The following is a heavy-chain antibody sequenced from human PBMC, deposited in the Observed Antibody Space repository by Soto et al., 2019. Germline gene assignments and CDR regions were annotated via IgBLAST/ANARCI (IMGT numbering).Heavy chain of an antibody. CDR1: GYTFTSYG. D-gene: IGHD6-13*01. V-gene: IGHV1-18*01. J-gene: IGHJ6*02. CDR3: ASLTGDRWTSSSWYDYYSYGMDV. CDR2: ISAYNGNT. Sequence: ASVKVSCKASGYTFTSYGISWVRQAPGQGLEWMGWISAYNGNTNYAQKLQGRVTMTTDTSTSTAYMELRSLRSDDTAVYYCASLTGDRWTSSSWYDYYSYGMDVRGQGIMVTVSS.